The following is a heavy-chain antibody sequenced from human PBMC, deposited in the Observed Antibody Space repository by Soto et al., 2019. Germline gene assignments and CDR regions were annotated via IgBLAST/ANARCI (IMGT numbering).Heavy chain of an antibody. CDR1: GGSISGSNYY. Sequence: PSETLSLTCTVSGGSISGSNYYWGWIRQPPGKGLEWIAYISYSGSTYYNPSLKSRVTISVDTIKNQFSLKLSSVAAADTAVYYCARHRTVGYYYDSSGPIDYWGQGTLVTVSS. CDR3: ARHRTVGYYYDSSGPIDY. D-gene: IGHD3-22*01. J-gene: IGHJ4*02. CDR2: ISYSGST. V-gene: IGHV4-39*01.